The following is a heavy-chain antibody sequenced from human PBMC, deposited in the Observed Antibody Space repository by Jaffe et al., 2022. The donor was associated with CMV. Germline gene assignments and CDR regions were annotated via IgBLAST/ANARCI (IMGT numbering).Heavy chain of an antibody. J-gene: IGHJ4*02. CDR1: GFTFSSYG. CDR3: ARDGGTSPLDY. D-gene: IGHD2-15*01. Sequence: QVQLVESGGGVVQPGRSLRLSCAASGFTFSSYGMHWVRQAPGKGLEWVAVIWYDGSNKYYADSVKGRFTISRDNSKNTLYLQMNSLRAEDTAVYYCARDGGTSPLDYWGQGTLVTVSS. V-gene: IGHV3-33*08. CDR2: IWYDGSNK.